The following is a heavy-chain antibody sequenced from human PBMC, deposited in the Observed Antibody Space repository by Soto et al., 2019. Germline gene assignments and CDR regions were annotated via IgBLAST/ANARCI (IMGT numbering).Heavy chain of an antibody. CDR3: TTPPLPITMVRGSTIYYYMDV. CDR1: GFTFSNAW. D-gene: IGHD3-10*01. J-gene: IGHJ6*03. V-gene: IGHV3-15*01. CDR2: IKSKTDGGTT. Sequence: GGSLRLSCAASGFTFSNAWMSWVRQAPGKGLEWVGRIKSKTDGGTTDYAAPVKGRFTISRDDSKNTLYLQMNSLKTEDTAVYYCTTPPLPITMVRGSTIYYYMDVWGKGTTVTVSS.